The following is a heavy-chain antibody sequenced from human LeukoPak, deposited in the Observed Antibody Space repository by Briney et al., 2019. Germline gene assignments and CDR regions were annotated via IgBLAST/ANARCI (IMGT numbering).Heavy chain of an antibody. CDR3: ATSQSSVAGIIGD. D-gene: IGHD6-19*01. CDR2: ISGSGSNK. V-gene: IGHV3-11*04. Sequence: GGSLRLTCAASGFTFSDYFMTWIRQAPGKGLEWVSYISGSGSNKYYADSVKGRFTISRDNAKNSLYLQMNSLRVEDTAVYYCATSQSSVAGIIGDWGQGTLVSVSS. J-gene: IGHJ4*02. CDR1: GFTFSDYF.